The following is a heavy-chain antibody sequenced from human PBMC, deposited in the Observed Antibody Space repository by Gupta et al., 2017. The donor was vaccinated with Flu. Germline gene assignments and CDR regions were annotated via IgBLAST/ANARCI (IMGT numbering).Heavy chain of an antibody. V-gene: IGHV3-15*06. D-gene: IGHD2-15*01. CDR1: GFSFSTAD. CDR3: TTDLSGGYAFEL. Sequence: EVQRVESGGGLVKPGGSLRLSCAAPGFSFSTADMTWVRQAPGKGLEWVGRIKSETDGGTTHYGAPVKGRFTISRDDSENTLYLQMNSLKTEDTAVYYCTTDLSGGYAFELWGQGTMVTVSP. CDR2: IKSETDGGTT. J-gene: IGHJ3*01.